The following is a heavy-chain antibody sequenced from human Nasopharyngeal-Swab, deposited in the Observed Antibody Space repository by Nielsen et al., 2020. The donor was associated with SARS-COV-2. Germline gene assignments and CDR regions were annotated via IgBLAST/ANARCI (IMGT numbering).Heavy chain of an antibody. CDR1: GGTISSYY. D-gene: IGHD2-2*01. J-gene: IGHJ3*02. Sequence: SETLYLTCTVSGGTISSYYWSWIRQPPGKGLEWIGYIYYSGSTNYNPSLKSRVTISVDTSKNQFSLKLTSVTAADTAVYYCASNSTSWYGSAFDIWGQGTMVTVSS. CDR2: IYYSGST. CDR3: ASNSTSWYGSAFDI. V-gene: IGHV4-59*01.